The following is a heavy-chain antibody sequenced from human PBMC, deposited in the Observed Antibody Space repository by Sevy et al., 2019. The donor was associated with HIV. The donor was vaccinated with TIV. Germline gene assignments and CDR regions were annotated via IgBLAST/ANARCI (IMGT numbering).Heavy chain of an antibody. J-gene: IGHJ4*02. Sequence: GGSLRLSCATSGFSFSTYGMHWVRQAPGKGLEWVAGIWYNGSKKQYADSVKCRFTISRDNSKNTTYLQMNRPRVEDTALFYCARERDENSSGWSVPFDNWGQGTLVTVSS. CDR2: IWYNGSKK. V-gene: IGHV3-33*01. CDR3: ARERDENSSGWSVPFDN. D-gene: IGHD6-19*01. CDR1: GFSFSTYG.